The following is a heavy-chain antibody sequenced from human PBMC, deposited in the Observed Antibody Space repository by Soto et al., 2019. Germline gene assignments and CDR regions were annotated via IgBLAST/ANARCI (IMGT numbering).Heavy chain of an antibody. J-gene: IGHJ6*02. CDR3: VRSRVFIAVAGMATYYYYYGMDV. D-gene: IGHD6-19*01. V-gene: IGHV6-1*01. CDR2: TDYRSKWYN. CDR1: GDSVSSDSAA. Sequence: QVQLQQSGPGLVKPSQTLSLTCAISGDSVSSDSAAWNWIRQSPSRGLEWLGRTDYRSKWYNDYAVSVNGRITINPDTSKNHFSLQLNSVTPEDTAVYYCVRSRVFIAVAGMATYYYYYGMDVWGQGTTVTVSS.